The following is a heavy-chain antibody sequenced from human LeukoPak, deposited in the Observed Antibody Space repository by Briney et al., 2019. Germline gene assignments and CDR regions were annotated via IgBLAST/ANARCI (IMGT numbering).Heavy chain of an antibody. J-gene: IGHJ4*02. V-gene: IGHV3-30-3*01. D-gene: IGHD3-3*01. CDR1: GFTFSSYA. CDR2: ISYDGSNK. Sequence: PGGSLRLSCAASGFTFSSYAMHWVRQAPGKGLEWVAVISYDGSNKYYADSVKGRFTISRDNSKNTLYLQMNSLRAEDTAVYYCAKDVSNYDFWSGLDYWGQGTLVTVSS. CDR3: AKDVSNYDFWSGLDY.